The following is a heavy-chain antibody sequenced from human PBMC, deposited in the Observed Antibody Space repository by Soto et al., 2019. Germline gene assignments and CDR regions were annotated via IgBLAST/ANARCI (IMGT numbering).Heavy chain of an antibody. CDR2: IFSSGHF. V-gene: IGHV4-59*12. CDR3: ARGPMTTVTVDY. D-gene: IGHD4-17*01. J-gene: IGHJ4*02. CDR1: ASFGTYY. Sequence: SETLSLTCVGASFGTYYWSWIRQPPGEGLEWIGYIFSSGHFKYNPSLKSRVTISVDPSKNQFSLKLSSVTAADTAVYYCARGPMTTVTVDYWGQGTLVPVSS.